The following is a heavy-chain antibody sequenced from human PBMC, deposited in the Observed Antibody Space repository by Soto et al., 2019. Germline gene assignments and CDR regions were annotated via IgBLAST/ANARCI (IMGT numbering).Heavy chain of an antibody. CDR2: IIPIFGTA. CDR3: ATVLAYYDFSGQNWFDP. V-gene: IGHV1-69*06. CDR1: GGTFSSYA. Sequence: SVKVSCKASGGTFSSYAISWVRQAPGQGLEWMGGIIPIFGTANYAQKFQGRVTMTEDTSANTAYMELSSLRSEDTAVYYCATVLAYYDFSGQNWFDPWGQGTLVTAPQ. J-gene: IGHJ5*02. D-gene: IGHD3-3*01.